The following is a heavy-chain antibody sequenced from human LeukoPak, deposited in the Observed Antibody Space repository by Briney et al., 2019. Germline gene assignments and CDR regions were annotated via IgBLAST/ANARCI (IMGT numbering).Heavy chain of an antibody. CDR1: GGSISSGDYY. D-gene: IGHD6-6*01. Sequence: SETLSLTCTVSGGSISSGDYYWSWIRQPPGMGLEWIGYIYYSGSTYYNPSLKSRVTISVDTSKNQFSLKLSSVTAADTAVYYCASGSSSSLFDIWGQGTMVTVSS. CDR2: IYYSGST. CDR3: ASGSSSSLFDI. J-gene: IGHJ3*02. V-gene: IGHV4-30-4*08.